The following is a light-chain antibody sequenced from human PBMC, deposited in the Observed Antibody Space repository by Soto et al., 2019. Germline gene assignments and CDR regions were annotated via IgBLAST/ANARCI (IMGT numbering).Light chain of an antibody. J-gene: IGLJ1*01. V-gene: IGLV2-11*01. Sequence: HSALPQPRSMSGSPGQSVTISCTGTSSDVGGYNYVSWYQQHPGKAPKLMIYDVSKRPSGVPDRFSGSKSGNTASLTISGLQAEDEADYCCCSYAGTSYVFGTGTKVTVL. CDR2: DVS. CDR3: CSYAGTSYV. CDR1: SSDVGGYNY.